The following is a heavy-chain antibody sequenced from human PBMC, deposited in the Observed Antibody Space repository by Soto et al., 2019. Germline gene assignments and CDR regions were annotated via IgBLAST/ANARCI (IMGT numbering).Heavy chain of an antibody. V-gene: IGHV1-18*01. D-gene: IGHD3-3*01. CDR2: ISAYNGNT. J-gene: IGHJ5*02. CDR3: GRDAVLYYDFWSGRLDNCFNP. Sequence: ASVKXSCKASGYTFTSYGISWVRQAPGQGLEWMGWISAYNGNTNYAQKLQGRVTMTTDTSTSTAYMELRSLRSDHTAVYYCGRDAVLYYDFWSGRLDNCFNPWGQETLVTVSS. CDR1: GYTFTSYG.